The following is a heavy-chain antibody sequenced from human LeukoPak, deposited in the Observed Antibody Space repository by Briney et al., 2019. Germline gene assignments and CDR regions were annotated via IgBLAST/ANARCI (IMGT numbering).Heavy chain of an antibody. CDR1: GFTVSSYG. V-gene: IGHV3-30*18. D-gene: IGHD3-3*01. CDR2: ISYDGSNK. J-gene: IGHJ4*02. Sequence: GGSLRLSCAASGFTVSSYGMHWVRQAPGKGLEWVAVISYDGSNKYYADSVKGRFTISRDNSKNTLYLQMNSLRAEDTAVYYCAKEFCYWGQGTLVTVSS. CDR3: AKEFCY.